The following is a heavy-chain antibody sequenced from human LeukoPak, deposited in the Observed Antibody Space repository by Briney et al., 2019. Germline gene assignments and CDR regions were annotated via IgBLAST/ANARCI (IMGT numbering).Heavy chain of an antibody. V-gene: IGHV1-46*01. CDR2: INPSGGST. CDR1: GYTFTGYY. CDR3: ARKGVRGYFDY. Sequence: ASVKVSCKASGYTFTGYYMHWVRQAPGQGLEWMGIINPSGGSTSYAQKFQGRVTMTRDTSTSTVYMELSSLRSEDTAVYYCARKGVRGYFDYWGQGTLVTVSS. J-gene: IGHJ4*02. D-gene: IGHD3-10*01.